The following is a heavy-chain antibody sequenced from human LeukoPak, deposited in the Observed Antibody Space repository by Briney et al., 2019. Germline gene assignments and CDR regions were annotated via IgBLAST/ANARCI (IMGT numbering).Heavy chain of an antibody. V-gene: IGHV3-74*01. J-gene: IGHJ3*02. CDR1: GFTFSSYW. CDR3: AREDGTPGIAADAFDI. Sequence: GGSLRLSCAASGFTFSSYWMHWVRQAPGKGLVWVSRINSDGSSTNYADSVKGRFTISRDNAKNTLYLQMNSLRAEDTAVYYCAREDGTPGIAADAFDIWGQGTMVTVSS. CDR2: INSDGSST. D-gene: IGHD2-21*01.